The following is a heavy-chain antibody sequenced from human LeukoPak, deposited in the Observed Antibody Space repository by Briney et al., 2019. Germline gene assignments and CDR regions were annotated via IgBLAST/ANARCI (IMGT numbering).Heavy chain of an antibody. CDR2: INAGNGNT. CDR1: GGTFSSYA. D-gene: IGHD3-16*01. J-gene: IGHJ4*02. V-gene: IGHV1-3*01. Sequence: GAAVKVSCKSSGGTFSSYAISWVRQAPGQGLEWMGWINAGNGNTKYSQKFQGRVTITRDTSASTAYMELSSLRSEDTAVYYCATRNLGYWGQGTLVTVSS. CDR3: ATRNLGY.